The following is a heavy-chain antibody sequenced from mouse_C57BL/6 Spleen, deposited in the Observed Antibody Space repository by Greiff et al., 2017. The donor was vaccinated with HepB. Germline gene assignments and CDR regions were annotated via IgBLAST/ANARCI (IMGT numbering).Heavy chain of an antibody. Sequence: QVTLKECGPGILQPSQTLSLTCSFSGFSLSTFGMGVGWIRQPSGKGLEWLAHIWWDDDKYYNPALKSRLTISKDTSKNQVFLKIANVDTADTATYYCARAHYGSSYWYFDVWGTGTTVTVSS. CDR1: GFSLSTFGMG. D-gene: IGHD1-1*01. V-gene: IGHV8-8*01. CDR3: ARAHYGSSYWYFDV. CDR2: IWWDDDK. J-gene: IGHJ1*03.